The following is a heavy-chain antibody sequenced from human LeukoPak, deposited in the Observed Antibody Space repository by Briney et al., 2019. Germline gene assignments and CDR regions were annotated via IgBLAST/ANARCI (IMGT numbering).Heavy chain of an antibody. CDR3: AGYYDSSPPAGYYYYGMDV. V-gene: IGHV1-18*01. CDR2: ISAYNGNT. Sequence: GASVRVSCKASGYTFTSYGISWVRQAPGQGLEWMGGISAYNGNTNYAQKLQGRVTMTTDTSASTAYMEPSSLRSEDTAVYCCAGYYDSSPPAGYYYYGMDVWGQGTTVTVSS. J-gene: IGHJ6*02. CDR1: GYTFTSYG. D-gene: IGHD3-22*01.